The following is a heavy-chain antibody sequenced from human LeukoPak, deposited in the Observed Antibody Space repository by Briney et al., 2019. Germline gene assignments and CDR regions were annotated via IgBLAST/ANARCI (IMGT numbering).Heavy chain of an antibody. D-gene: IGHD2-21*02. CDR2: INYSGST. CDR3: ARGGFYCGGDCYVDY. J-gene: IGHJ4*02. CDR1: GDSISSRSFY. Sequence: SETLSLTCLVSGDSISSRSFYWAWIRQPPGKGLEWIGNINYSGSTHYTPSLKSRGTISVDTSKNQFSLRLTSVTAADTAVYYCARGGFYCGGDCYVDYWGQGTLVTVSS. V-gene: IGHV4-39*01.